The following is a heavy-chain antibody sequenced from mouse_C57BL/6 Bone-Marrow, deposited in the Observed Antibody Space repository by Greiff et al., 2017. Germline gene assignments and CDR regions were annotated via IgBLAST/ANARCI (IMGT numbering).Heavy chain of an antibody. CDR2: IDPDNGDT. CDR3: TTWSITTVVAPFDY. J-gene: IGHJ2*01. CDR1: GFNIKDDY. V-gene: IGHV14-4*01. Sequence: EVKLMESGAELVRPGASVKLSCTASGFNIKDDYMHWVKQRPKQGLEWIGWIDPDNGDTESASNFQGRATITADTSSNTAYLQLSSLTSEATAVYYCTTWSITTVVAPFDYWGQGTTLTVSS. D-gene: IGHD1-1*01.